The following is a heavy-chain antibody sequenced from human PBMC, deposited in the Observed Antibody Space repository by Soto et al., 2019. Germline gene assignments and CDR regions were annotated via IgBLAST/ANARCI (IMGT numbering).Heavy chain of an antibody. CDR3: ARKSSSDSTGYDYFDY. CDR2: INYSGRYM. CDR1: GVSFSSND. V-gene: IGHV3-21*06. D-gene: IGHD3-22*01. Sequence: XGSLRRSCATSGVSFSSNDITWVRQAPGKGLEYVSSINYSGRYMFYAGSLRGRFTVSRDNAKNSLYLQMNSLRAEDTAVYYCARKSSSDSTGYDYFDYWGQGSLVTVSS. J-gene: IGHJ4*02.